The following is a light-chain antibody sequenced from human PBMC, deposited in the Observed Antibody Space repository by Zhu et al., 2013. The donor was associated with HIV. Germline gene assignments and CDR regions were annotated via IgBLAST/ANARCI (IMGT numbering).Light chain of an antibody. CDR1: SSDVGSYNL. Sequence: SALTQPASVSGSPGQSITISCTGSSSDVGSYNLVSWYQHYPGKAPKVMIYEVNRRPSGVSNRFSGSKSGNTASLTITGLLAEDEADYYCASYTSSSTWVFGGGTRLTVL. V-gene: IGLV2-14*02. CDR2: EVN. CDR3: ASYTSSSTWV. J-gene: IGLJ3*02.